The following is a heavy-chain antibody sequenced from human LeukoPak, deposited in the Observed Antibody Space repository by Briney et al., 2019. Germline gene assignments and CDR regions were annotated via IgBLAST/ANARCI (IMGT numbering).Heavy chain of an antibody. J-gene: IGHJ6*01. CDR3: ARTYGDYDYYYGMDV. CDR1: GFSFSTYA. V-gene: IGHV3-66*01. CDR2: IDSGGST. D-gene: IGHD4-17*01. Sequence: HPGGSLRLSCAASGFSFSTYAMSWVRQAPGKGLEWVSVIDSGGSTNSADSVKGRFSVSRDNSKNTLYLQMNSLRVEDTAVYYCARTYGDYDYYYGMDVWGQGTTVTVSS.